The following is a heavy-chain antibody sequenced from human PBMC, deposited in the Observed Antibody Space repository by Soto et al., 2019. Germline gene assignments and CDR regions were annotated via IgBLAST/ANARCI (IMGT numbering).Heavy chain of an antibody. CDR3: ARGITIVGVAVGADAFDI. Sequence: GASVKVSCKASGYTFTSYYMHWVRQAPGQGLEWMGIINPSGGSTSYAQKFQGRVTMTRDTSTSTVYMELSSLRSEDTAVYYCARGITIVGVAVGADAFDIWGQGTMVTVSS. V-gene: IGHV1-46*01. J-gene: IGHJ3*02. CDR1: GYTFTSYY. CDR2: INPSGGST. D-gene: IGHD3-3*01.